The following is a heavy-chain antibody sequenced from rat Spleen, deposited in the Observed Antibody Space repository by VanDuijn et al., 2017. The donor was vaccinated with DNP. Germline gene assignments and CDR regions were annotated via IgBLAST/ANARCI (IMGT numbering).Heavy chain of an antibody. CDR1: GFTFSDYY. CDR3: ARPRTTVVTPFDY. J-gene: IGHJ2*01. Sequence: EVLLVESDGGLVQPGRSLKLSCAVSGFTFSDYYMAWVRQAPAKGLEWVATLSYDGSSTYYRDSVKGRFTISRDNAKSTLYLQMDSLRSEDTATYYCARPRTTVVTPFDYWGQGVMVTVSS. D-gene: IGHD1-1*01. CDR2: LSYDGSST. V-gene: IGHV5-7*01.